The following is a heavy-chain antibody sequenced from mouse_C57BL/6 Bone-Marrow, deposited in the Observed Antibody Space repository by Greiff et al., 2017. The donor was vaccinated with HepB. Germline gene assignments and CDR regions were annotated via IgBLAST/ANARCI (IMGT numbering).Heavy chain of an antibody. CDR2: ISDGGSYT. Sequence: EVKVEESGGGLVKPGGSLKLSCAASGFTFSSYAMSWVRQTPEKRLEWVATISDGGSYTYYPDNVKGRFTISRDNAKNNLYLQRSHLKSEDTAMYYCASALSHYYGSSWYFDVWGTGTTVTVSS. CDR3: ASALSHYYGSSWYFDV. V-gene: IGHV5-4*03. J-gene: IGHJ1*03. CDR1: GFTFSSYA. D-gene: IGHD1-1*01.